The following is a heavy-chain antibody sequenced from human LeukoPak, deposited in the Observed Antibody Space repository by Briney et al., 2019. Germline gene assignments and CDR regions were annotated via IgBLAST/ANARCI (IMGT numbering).Heavy chain of an antibody. J-gene: IGHJ1*01. CDR2: IYRGGST. CDR1: GLTVRSNS. CDR3: TSAHEYCISTNCYEYCQH. D-gene: IGHD2-2*01. Sequence: QPGGSLRLFCAASGLTVRSNSMLWVRQAPAKGLEWVSVIYRGGSTYYADSVNGRFTIYSDSSKNTLYLQMNRLRAEDTAVYYCTSAHEYCISTNCYEYCQHWGQGTLVTVSS. V-gene: IGHV3-53*01.